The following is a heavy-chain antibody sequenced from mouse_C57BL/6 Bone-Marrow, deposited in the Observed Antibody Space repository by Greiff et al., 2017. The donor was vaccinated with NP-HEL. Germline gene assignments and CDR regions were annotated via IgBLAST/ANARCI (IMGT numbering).Heavy chain of an antibody. CDR2: IYYSGTI. D-gene: IGHD3-2*02. CDR1: GISITTGNYR. J-gene: IGHJ4*01. Sequence: QSGPGLVKPSQTVFLTCTVTGISITTGNYRWSWIRQFPGNKLEWIGYIYYSGTITYNPSLPSRTTITRDTPKNQFFLEMNALTAEDTATYYCARERLRLEEMDYWGQGTSVTVSS. CDR3: ARERLRLEEMDY. V-gene: IGHV3-5*01.